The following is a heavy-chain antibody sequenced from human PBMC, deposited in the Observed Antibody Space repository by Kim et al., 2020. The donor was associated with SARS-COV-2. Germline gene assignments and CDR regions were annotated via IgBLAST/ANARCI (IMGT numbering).Heavy chain of an antibody. Sequence: SVKVSCKASGGTFSSYAISWVRQAPGQGLEWMGGIIPIFGTANYAQKFQGRVTITADESTSTAYMELSSLRSEDTAVYYCARDLGLGLYGGNPDFDYWGQGTLVTVSS. CDR2: IIPIFGTA. D-gene: IGHD2-15*01. CDR3: ARDLGLGLYGGNPDFDY. J-gene: IGHJ4*02. V-gene: IGHV1-69*13. CDR1: GGTFSSYA.